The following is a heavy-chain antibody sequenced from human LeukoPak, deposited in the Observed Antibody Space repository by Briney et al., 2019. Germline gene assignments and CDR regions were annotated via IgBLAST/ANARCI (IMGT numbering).Heavy chain of an antibody. CDR2: INPSGGST. Sequence: GSSVKVSCKASGGTFSSYAISWVRQAPGQGLEWMGIINPSGGSTSYAQKFQGRVTMTRDTSTSTVYMELSSLRSEDTAVYYCARVLEAPGIVGAEVHAFDIWGQGTMVTVSS. CDR3: ARVLEAPGIVGAEVHAFDI. J-gene: IGHJ3*02. CDR1: GGTFSSYA. V-gene: IGHV1-46*01. D-gene: IGHD1-26*01.